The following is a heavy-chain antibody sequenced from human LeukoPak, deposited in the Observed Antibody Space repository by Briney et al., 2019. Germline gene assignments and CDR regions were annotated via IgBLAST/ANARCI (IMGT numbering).Heavy chain of an antibody. CDR2: ISNSGSTK. CDR1: GFTFSSYS. CDR3: ARSGRTYYYGSGSSY. Sequence: AGGSLRLSCAASGFTFSSYSMNWIRQAPGKGLEWISYISNSGSTKYYADSVKGRFTISRDNAKNSLYLQMNSLRAEDTAVYYCARSGRTYYYGSGSSYWGQGTLVTVSS. D-gene: IGHD3-10*01. V-gene: IGHV3-48*04. J-gene: IGHJ4*02.